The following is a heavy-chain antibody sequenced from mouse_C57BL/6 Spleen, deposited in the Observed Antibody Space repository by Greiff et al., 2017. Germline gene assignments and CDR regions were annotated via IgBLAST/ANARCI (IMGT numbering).Heavy chain of an antibody. V-gene: IGHV5-9*01. Sequence: DVQLVESGGGLVKPGGSLKLSCAASGFTFSSYTMSWVRQTPEKRLEWVATISGGGGNTYYPDSVKGRFTISRDNAKNTLYLQMSGLRSEDTALFYCASGAAQARFAYWGQGTLVTVSA. CDR3: ASGAAQARFAY. CDR2: ISGGGGNT. D-gene: IGHD3-2*02. CDR1: GFTFSSYT. J-gene: IGHJ3*01.